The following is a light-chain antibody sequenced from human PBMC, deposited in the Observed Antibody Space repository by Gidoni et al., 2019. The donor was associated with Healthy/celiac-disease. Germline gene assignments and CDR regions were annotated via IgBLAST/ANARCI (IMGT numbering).Light chain of an antibody. V-gene: IGKV1-9*01. CDR2: AAS. CDR3: QQLNSYPTWT. J-gene: IGKJ1*01. CDR1: QGISSY. Sequence: DIQLTQSPSFLSASVGDRVTITCRASQGISSYLAWYQQKPGKAPKLLIYAASTLQSGVPSRFSGSGSGTDFTLTISSLQPEDFATCYCQQLNSYPTWTFGQGTKVEIK.